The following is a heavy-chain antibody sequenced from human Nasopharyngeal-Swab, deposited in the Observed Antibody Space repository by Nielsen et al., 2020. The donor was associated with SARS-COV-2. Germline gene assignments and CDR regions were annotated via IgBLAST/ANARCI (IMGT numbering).Heavy chain of an antibody. CDR2: INPYSGDT. Sequence: ASVKVSCKASGYTLTGYYMHWVRQVPGQGLEWVGCINPYSGDTKYAQKFQGRVTVTRDTSRSTAYIELSRLRSDDTAVYYCARDYYDNYDSDYWGQGTLVTVSS. V-gene: IGHV1-2*02. CDR3: ARDYYDNYDSDY. D-gene: IGHD3-22*01. J-gene: IGHJ4*02. CDR1: GYTLTGYY.